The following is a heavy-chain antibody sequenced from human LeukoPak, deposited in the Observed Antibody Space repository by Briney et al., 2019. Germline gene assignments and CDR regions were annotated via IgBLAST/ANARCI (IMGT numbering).Heavy chain of an antibody. CDR3: AKDQGSGWYYFDY. J-gene: IGHJ4*02. D-gene: IGHD6-19*01. CDR1: GYTFTSYY. CDR2: ISYDGSNK. Sequence: SVKVSCKASGYTFTSYYTHWVRQAPGKGLEWVAVISYDGSNKYYADSVKGRFTISRDNSKNTLYLQMNSLRAEDTAVYYCAKDQGSGWYYFDYWGQGTLVTVSS. V-gene: IGHV3-30*18.